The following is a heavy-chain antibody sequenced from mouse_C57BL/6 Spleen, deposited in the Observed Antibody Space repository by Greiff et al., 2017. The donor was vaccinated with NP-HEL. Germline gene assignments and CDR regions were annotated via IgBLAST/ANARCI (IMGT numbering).Heavy chain of an antibody. CDR1: GYTFTSYW. CDR3: VTTVVATNFDV. CDR2: IDPSDSET. D-gene: IGHD1-1*01. J-gene: IGHJ1*03. V-gene: IGHV1-52*01. Sequence: QVQLQQPGAELVRPGSSVKLSCKASGYTFTSYWMHWVKQRPIQGLEWIGNIDPSDSETHYNQKFKDKATLTVDKSSSTAYMQLSSLTSDDSAVYYCVTTVVATNFDVWGTGTTVTVSS.